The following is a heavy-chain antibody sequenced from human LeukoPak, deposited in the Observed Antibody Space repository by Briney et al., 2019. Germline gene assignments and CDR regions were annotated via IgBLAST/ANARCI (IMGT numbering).Heavy chain of an antibody. CDR2: ISDSSGST. D-gene: IGHD3-16*01. Sequence: GGSLRLSCAASGFTFSGYYMSWIRQAPGKGLACVSYISDSSGSTSYADSVKGRFTISRDNAKNSLYLQMSSLRADDTAVYYCARASGLGPGAYFDYWGQGTLVTVSS. CDR1: GFTFSGYY. J-gene: IGHJ4*02. V-gene: IGHV3-11*06. CDR3: ARASGLGPGAYFDY.